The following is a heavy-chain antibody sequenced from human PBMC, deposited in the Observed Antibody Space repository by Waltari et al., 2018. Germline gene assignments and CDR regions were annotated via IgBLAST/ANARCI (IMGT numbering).Heavy chain of an antibody. J-gene: IGHJ5*02. V-gene: IGHV1-18*01. CDR3: ARNYRYYDFWSGSLWFDP. CDR2: IGAYNGNT. D-gene: IGHD3-3*01. Sequence: QVQLVQSGAEVKKPGASVKVSCKASGYTFTSYGISWVRQAPGPGLEWMGWIGAYNGNTNYAQKLQGRVTMTTDTSTSTAYMELRSLRSDDTAVYYCARNYRYYDFWSGSLWFDPWGQGTLVTVSS. CDR1: GYTFTSYG.